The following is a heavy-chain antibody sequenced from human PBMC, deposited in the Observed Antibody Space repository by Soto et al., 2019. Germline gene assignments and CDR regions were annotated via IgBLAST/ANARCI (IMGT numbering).Heavy chain of an antibody. CDR1: GFTFSSYA. V-gene: IGHV3-23*01. D-gene: IGHD5-12*01. CDR3: ARGVNGYYYVDS. CDR2: ISGSGETT. J-gene: IGHJ4*02. Sequence: EVQLLESGGGLVQPGGSLRLSCAASGFTFSSYAMSWVRQTPGKGLEWVSTISGSGETTYYADSVKGRFTISRDNSRNTLFLQMNSLRADDTAVYYCARGVNGYYYVDSWGQGTLVTVSS.